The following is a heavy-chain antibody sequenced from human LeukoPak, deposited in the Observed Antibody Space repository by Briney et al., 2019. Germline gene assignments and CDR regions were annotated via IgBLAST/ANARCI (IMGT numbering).Heavy chain of an antibody. Sequence: GGSLSLSCAASGFTFSSYGMHWVRQAPGKGLEWVAVIWYDGSNKYYADSVKGRFTISRDNSKNTLYLQMNSLRAEDTAVYYCAKDKGAHDSRGWYWGAFDIWGQGTMVTVSS. D-gene: IGHD6-19*01. J-gene: IGHJ3*02. CDR3: AKDKGAHDSRGWYWGAFDI. V-gene: IGHV3-33*06. CDR2: IWYDGSNK. CDR1: GFTFSSYG.